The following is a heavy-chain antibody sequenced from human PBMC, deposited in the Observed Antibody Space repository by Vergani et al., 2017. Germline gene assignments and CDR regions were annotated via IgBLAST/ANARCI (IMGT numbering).Heavy chain of an antibody. CDR2: IYHSGST. Sequence: QVQLQVSGPGLVKPSETLSLTCAVSGYSISSTYYWGWIRQPPGKGLEWIGSIYHSGSTYNNPSLKSRVTISVDTSKNQFSLKLSSVTAADTAVYYCARHRGDNDRGGMDVWGQGTTVTVSS. D-gene: IGHD2-21*02. CDR1: GYSISSTYY. V-gene: IGHV4-38-2*01. J-gene: IGHJ6*02. CDR3: ARHRGDNDRGGMDV.